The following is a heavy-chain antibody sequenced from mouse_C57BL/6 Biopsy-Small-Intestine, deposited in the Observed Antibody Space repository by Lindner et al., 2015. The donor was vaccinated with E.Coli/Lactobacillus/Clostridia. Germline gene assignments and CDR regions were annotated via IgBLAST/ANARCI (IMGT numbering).Heavy chain of an antibody. J-gene: IGHJ4*01. CDR1: GFSLTSYA. CDR3: ARIYDGYYVEFDYAMDY. V-gene: IGHV2-9-1*01. Sequence: QLQESGPGLVAPSQSLSITYTVSGFSLTSYAISWVRQPPGKGLEWLGVIWTGGGTNYNSALKSRLSISKDNSKSQVFLKMNSLQTDDTARYYCARIYDGYYVEFDYAMDYWGQGTSVTVSS. D-gene: IGHD2-3*01. CDR2: IWTGGGT.